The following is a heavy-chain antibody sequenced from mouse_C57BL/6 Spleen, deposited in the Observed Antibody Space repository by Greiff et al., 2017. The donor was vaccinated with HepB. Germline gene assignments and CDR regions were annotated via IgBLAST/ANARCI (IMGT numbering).Heavy chain of an antibody. CDR2: IDPENGDT. J-gene: IGHJ4*01. V-gene: IGHV14-4*01. Sequence: DVKLQESGAELVRPGASVKLSCTASGFNIKDDYMHWVKQRPEQGLEWIGWIDPENGDTEYASKFQGKATITADTSSNTAYLQLSSLTSEDTAVYYCTTNLYAMDYWGQGTSVTVSS. CDR1: GFNIKDDY. CDR3: TTNLYAMDY.